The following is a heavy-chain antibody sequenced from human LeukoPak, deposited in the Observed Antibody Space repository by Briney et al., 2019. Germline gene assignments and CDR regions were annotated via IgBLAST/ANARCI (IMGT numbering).Heavy chain of an antibody. CDR1: GYSFTSYW. V-gene: IGHV5-51*01. Sequence: GESLKISCKGSGYSFTSYWIGSVRQMPGKGLEGMGIIYPGDSDTRYSPSVQSQGTLSADKAISTAYLQWSSLQASDTAMYYCARHVRVAVAGTNYYYGMDVWGQGTTVTVSS. CDR2: IYPGDSDT. CDR3: ARHVRVAVAGTNYYYGMDV. J-gene: IGHJ6*02. D-gene: IGHD6-19*01.